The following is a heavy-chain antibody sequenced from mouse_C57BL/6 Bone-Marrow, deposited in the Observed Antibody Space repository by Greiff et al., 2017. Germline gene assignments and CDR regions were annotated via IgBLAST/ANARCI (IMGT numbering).Heavy chain of an antibody. Sequence: VQLQQSGPELVKPGASVKLSCKASGYTFTSYDINWVKQRPGQGLEWIGWIYPRDGSTKYNEKFKGKATLTVDTSSSTAYMELHSLTSEDSAVYFCARKRMVRGGPWFAYWGQGTLVTVSA. CDR1: GYTFTSYD. CDR3: ARKRMVRGGPWFAY. V-gene: IGHV1-85*01. J-gene: IGHJ3*01. CDR2: IYPRDGST. D-gene: IGHD2-1*01.